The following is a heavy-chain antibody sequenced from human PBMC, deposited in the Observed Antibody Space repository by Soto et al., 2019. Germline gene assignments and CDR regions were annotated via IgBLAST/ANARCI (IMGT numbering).Heavy chain of an antibody. Sequence: SETLSLTCTVSGGSISSYYWSWIRQPPGKGLEWIGYIYYSGSTNYNPSLKSRVTISVDTSKNQFSLKLSSVTAADTAVYYCARVSRIFGMPGNWFDPWGQGTLVTVSS. D-gene: IGHD3-3*01. CDR3: ARVSRIFGMPGNWFDP. V-gene: IGHV4-59*01. J-gene: IGHJ5*02. CDR1: GGSISSYY. CDR2: IYYSGST.